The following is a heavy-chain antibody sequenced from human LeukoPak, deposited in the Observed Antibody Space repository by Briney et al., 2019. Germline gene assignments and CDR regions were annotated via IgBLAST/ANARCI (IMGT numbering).Heavy chain of an antibody. CDR2: ISYDGSNK. J-gene: IGHJ4*02. Sequence: PGGSLRLSCAASGFTFSSYAMHWVRQAPGKGLEWVAVISYDGSNKYYADSVKGRFTISRDNSKNTLYLKMNSLRAEDTAVYYCARSSIAARRLRYYFDYWGQGTLVTVSS. D-gene: IGHD6-6*01. V-gene: IGHV3-30*01. CDR1: GFTFSSYA. CDR3: ARSSIAARRLRYYFDY.